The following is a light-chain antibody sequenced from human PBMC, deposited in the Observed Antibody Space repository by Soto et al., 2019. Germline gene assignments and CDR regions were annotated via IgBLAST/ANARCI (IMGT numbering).Light chain of an antibody. Sequence: DIQMTQSPSSLSAAVGDRVTITCRASQGISSYLYWYQQKPGKAPKLLIYAASSLQSGVPSRFSGSGSGTEFTLTISSLQPEDFATYCCLQSYNHPRTFGQGTKVEIK. CDR1: QGISSY. J-gene: IGKJ1*01. V-gene: IGKV1-39*01. CDR3: LQSYNHPRT. CDR2: AAS.